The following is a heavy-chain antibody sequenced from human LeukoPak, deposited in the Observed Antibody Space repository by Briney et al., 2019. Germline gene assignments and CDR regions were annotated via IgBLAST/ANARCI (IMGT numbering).Heavy chain of an antibody. D-gene: IGHD3-22*01. V-gene: IGHV3-21*01. CDR3: ARDVYYDSSGYYYLDAFDI. CDR1: GFTFSSYS. CDR2: ISSSSSYI. Sequence: PGGSLRLSCAASGFTFSSYSMNWVRQAPGKGLEWVSSISSSSSYIYYADSVKGRFTISRDNAKNSLYLQMNSLRAEDTAVYYCARDVYYDSSGYYYLDAFDIWGQGTMVTVSS. J-gene: IGHJ3*02.